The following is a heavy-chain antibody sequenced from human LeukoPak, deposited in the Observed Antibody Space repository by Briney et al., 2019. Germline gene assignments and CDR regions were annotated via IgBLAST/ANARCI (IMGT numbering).Heavy chain of an antibody. V-gene: IGHV3-7*01. D-gene: IGHD5-18*01. CDR3: AKDGPTAYFDY. Sequence: PGGSLRLSCAASGFTFNHYWKTWVRQAPGKGLEWVANIKEDGSEEYYVDSMKGRFTISRDNAKNSVYLQMNSLRVEDTAVYYCAKDGPTAYFDYWGQGILVAVSS. CDR2: IKEDGSEE. J-gene: IGHJ4*02. CDR1: GFTFNHYW.